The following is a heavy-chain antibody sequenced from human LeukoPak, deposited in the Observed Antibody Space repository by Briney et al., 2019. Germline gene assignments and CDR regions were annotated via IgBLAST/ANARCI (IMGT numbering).Heavy chain of an antibody. D-gene: IGHD1-26*01. J-gene: IGHJ6*02. Sequence: PGGSLRLSCAASGFTFSSYSMNWVRQAPGKGLELVAVISYDGSNKYYADSVKGRFTISRDNSKNTLYLQMNSLRAEDTAVYYCARDPGTIGSYGFYYYGMDVWGQGTTVTVSS. CDR3: ARDPGTIGSYGFYYYGMDV. V-gene: IGHV3-30*03. CDR2: ISYDGSNK. CDR1: GFTFSSYS.